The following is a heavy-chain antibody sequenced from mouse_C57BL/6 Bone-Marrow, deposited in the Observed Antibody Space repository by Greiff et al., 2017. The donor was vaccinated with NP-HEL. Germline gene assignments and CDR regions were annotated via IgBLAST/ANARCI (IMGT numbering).Heavy chain of an antibody. Sequence: VQLQQSGAELVKPGASVKISCKASGYAFSSYWMNWVKQRPGKGLEWIGQIYPGDGDTNYNGKIKGKATLTADKSSSTSYMQLSSLTSEVSAVYFGAREDGYYYFDYWGQGTTLTVSS. CDR3: AREDGYYYFDY. V-gene: IGHV1-80*01. CDR1: GYAFSSYW. CDR2: IYPGDGDT. D-gene: IGHD2-3*01. J-gene: IGHJ2*01.